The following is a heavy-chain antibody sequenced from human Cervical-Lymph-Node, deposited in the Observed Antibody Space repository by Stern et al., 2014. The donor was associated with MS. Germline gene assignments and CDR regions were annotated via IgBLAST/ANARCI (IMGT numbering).Heavy chain of an antibody. D-gene: IGHD5-18*01. J-gene: IGHJ5*02. CDR1: GGSISSSSYY. V-gene: IGHV4-39*01. CDR2: IYYSGST. CDR3: ARPRRGYSYGLDWFDP. Sequence: QVQLQESGPGLVKPSETLSLTCTVSGGSISSSSYYWGWIRQPPGKGLEWIGSIYYSGSTYYNPSLKSRVTISVDTPKHQFSLKLSSVTAADTAVYYCARPRRGYSYGLDWFDPWGQGTLVTVSS.